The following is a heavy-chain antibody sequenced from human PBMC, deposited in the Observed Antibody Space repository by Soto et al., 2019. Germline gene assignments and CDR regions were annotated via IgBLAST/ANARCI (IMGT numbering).Heavy chain of an antibody. V-gene: IGHV3-48*02. CDR2: ISSSSSTI. CDR1: GFTFSSYS. CDR3: ARGVSSTSCAVCYYYGMDV. D-gene: IGHD2-2*01. Sequence: GGSMRLSCAASGFTFSSYSMNWVRQAPGKGLEWVSYISSSSSTIYYADSVKGRFTISRDNAKNSLYLQMNSLRDEDTAVYYCARGVSSTSCAVCYYYGMDVWGQGTTVTVSS. J-gene: IGHJ6*02.